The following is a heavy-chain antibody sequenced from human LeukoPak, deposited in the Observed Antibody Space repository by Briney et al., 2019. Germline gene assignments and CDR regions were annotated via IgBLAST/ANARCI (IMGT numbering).Heavy chain of an antibody. CDR3: ARGPSGSYYDAFDI. Sequence: ASVKVSCKASGYTFTSYDINWVRQATGQGLEWMGWMNPNSGNTGYAQKFQGRVTVTRNSSISTAYMELSSLRSEDTAVYYCARGPSGSYYDAFDIWGQGTMVTVSS. V-gene: IGHV1-8*01. CDR2: MNPNSGNT. CDR1: GYTFTSYD. D-gene: IGHD1-26*01. J-gene: IGHJ3*02.